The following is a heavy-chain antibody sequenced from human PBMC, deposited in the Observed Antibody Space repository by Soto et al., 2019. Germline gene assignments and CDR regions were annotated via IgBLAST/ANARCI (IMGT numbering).Heavy chain of an antibody. J-gene: IGHJ6*02. D-gene: IGHD2-15*01. Sequence: GGSLRHSCAASGFTFSSYWMSWVRQAPGKGLEWVANIKQDGSEKYYVDSVKGRFTISRDNAKNSLYLQMNSLRAEDTAVYYCARDLYCSGGSCYFHYYYGMDVWGQGTTVTVSS. V-gene: IGHV3-7*01. CDR3: ARDLYCSGGSCYFHYYYGMDV. CDR2: IKQDGSEK. CDR1: GFTFSSYW.